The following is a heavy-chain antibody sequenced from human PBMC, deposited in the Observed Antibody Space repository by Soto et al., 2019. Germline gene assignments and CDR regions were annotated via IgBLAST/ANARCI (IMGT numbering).Heavy chain of an antibody. CDR3: ARVDGLDGPLDY. V-gene: IGHV3-30-3*01. D-gene: IGHD3-16*01. CDR1: GFTFSSYA. CDR2: ISYDGSNK. J-gene: IGHJ4*02. Sequence: PGGSLRLSCASSGFTFSSYAMHWVRQAPGKGLEWVAVISYDGSNKYYADSVKGRFTISRDNSKNTLYLQMNSLRAEDTAVYYCARVDGLDGPLDYWGQGTLVTVS.